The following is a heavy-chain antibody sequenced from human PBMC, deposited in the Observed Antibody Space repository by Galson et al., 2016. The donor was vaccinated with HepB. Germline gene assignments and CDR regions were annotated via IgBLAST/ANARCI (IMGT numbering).Heavy chain of an antibody. CDR2: ISQDGSDT. D-gene: IGHD3-3*01. CDR3: TKERISIFGVTLVPDSGMDV. J-gene: IGHJ6*02. Sequence: SLRLSCAASGFSFRNYVMNWVRQPPGKGLEWVAIISQDGSDTYYEDSVKGRFAISRDNSNNTLYLQMNSLRTGDTAMYYCTKERISIFGVTLVPDSGMDVWGQGTTVTVS. V-gene: IGHV3-30*18. CDR1: GFSFRNYV.